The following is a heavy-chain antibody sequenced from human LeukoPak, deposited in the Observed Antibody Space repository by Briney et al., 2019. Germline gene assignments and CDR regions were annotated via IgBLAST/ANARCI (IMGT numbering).Heavy chain of an antibody. D-gene: IGHD4-23*01. V-gene: IGHV3-53*01. CDR1: GFTVSSNY. CDR3: ARLHYGGNYGYYYYYMDV. J-gene: IGHJ6*03. CDR2: IYSGGST. Sequence: GGSLRLSCAASGFTVSSNYMSWVRQAPGKGLEWVSLIYSGGSTYYADSVKGRFTISRDNSKNTLYLQMNSLRAEDTAVYYCARLHYGGNYGYYYYYMDVWGKGTTVTISS.